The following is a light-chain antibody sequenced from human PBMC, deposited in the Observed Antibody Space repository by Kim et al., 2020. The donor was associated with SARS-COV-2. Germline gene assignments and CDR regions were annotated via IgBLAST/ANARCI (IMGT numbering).Light chain of an antibody. CDR3: QVWDSSTV. CDR1: NIGSKN. Sequence: SYELTQPLSVSVALGPTPRIPCGGNNIGSKNVHWYQQKPGQAPVLVIYRDSNRPSGIPERFSGSNSGNTATLTISRAQAGDEADYYCQVWDSSTVFG. J-gene: IGLJ3*02. CDR2: RDS. V-gene: IGLV3-9*01.